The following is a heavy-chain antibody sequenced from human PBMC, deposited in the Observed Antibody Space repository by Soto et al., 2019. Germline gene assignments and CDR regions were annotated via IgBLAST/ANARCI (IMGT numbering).Heavy chain of an antibody. CDR3: ARGKIFGVVLIPRRWFDP. CDR2: INHSGST. D-gene: IGHD3-3*01. CDR1: GGSFSGYY. J-gene: IGHJ5*02. V-gene: IGHV4-34*01. Sequence: SETLSLTCAVYGGSFSGYYWSWIRQPPGKGLEWIGEINHSGSTNYNPSLKSRVTISVDTSKNQFSLKLSSVTAADKAVYYCARGKIFGVVLIPRRWFDPWGPGPMVTVST.